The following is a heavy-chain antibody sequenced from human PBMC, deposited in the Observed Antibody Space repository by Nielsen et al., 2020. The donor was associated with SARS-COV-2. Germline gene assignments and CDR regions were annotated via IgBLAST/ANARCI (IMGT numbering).Heavy chain of an antibody. CDR2: ISSDGTRT. Sequence: GESLKISCSVSGFTFRTYVMNWVRQAPGKGLEDVASISSDGTRTYHSNSVKGRFTISRDNSQNTLYLQMNSLRAEDTAVYYCARELPLGYSGYEPDYWGQGTLVTVSS. V-gene: IGHV3-64*04. D-gene: IGHD5-12*01. CDR3: ARELPLGYSGYEPDY. J-gene: IGHJ4*02. CDR1: GFTFRTYV.